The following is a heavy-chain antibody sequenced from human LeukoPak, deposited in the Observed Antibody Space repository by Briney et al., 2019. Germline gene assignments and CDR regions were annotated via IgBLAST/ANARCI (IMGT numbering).Heavy chain of an antibody. J-gene: IGHJ4*02. CDR1: GYTFIGYY. V-gene: IGHV1-2*02. CDR2: INPNSGGT. D-gene: IGHD1-26*01. CDR3: ARPGTLGYSGNYYYFDY. Sequence: SVKVSCKASGYTFIGYYMHWARQAPGQGLEWMGWINPNSGGTNYAQKFQGTVTMTRDTSISTAYMELSRLRSDDTAVYYCARPGTLGYSGNYYYFDYWGQGTLVTVSS.